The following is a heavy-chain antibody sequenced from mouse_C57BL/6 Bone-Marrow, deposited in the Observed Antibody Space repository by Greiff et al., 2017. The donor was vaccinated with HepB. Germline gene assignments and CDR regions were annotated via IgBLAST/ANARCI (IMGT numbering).Heavy chain of an antibody. Sequence: QVQLQQPGAELVKPGASVKLSCKASGYTFTSYWMHWVKQRPGQGLEWIGMIHPNSGSTNYNEKFKSKATLTVDTSSSTAYMQLSSLTSEDSAVYYCARWLLGCAYWGQGTLVTVSA. CDR2: IHPNSGST. CDR3: ARWLLGCAY. D-gene: IGHD2-3*01. J-gene: IGHJ3*01. V-gene: IGHV1-64*01. CDR1: GYTFTSYW.